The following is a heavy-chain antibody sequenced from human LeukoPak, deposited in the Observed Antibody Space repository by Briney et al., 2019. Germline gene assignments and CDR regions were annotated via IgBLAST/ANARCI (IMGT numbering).Heavy chain of an antibody. Sequence: GGSLRLSCAAYGFTFSSYAMHWVRQAPGKGLEWVAVISYDGSNKYYADSVKGRFTISRDNSKNTLYLQMNSLRAEDTAVYYCARLSGGRKYFDYWGQGTLVTVSS. CDR2: ISYDGSNK. V-gene: IGHV3-30-3*01. J-gene: IGHJ4*02. D-gene: IGHD2-15*01. CDR1: GFTFSSYA. CDR3: ARLSGGRKYFDY.